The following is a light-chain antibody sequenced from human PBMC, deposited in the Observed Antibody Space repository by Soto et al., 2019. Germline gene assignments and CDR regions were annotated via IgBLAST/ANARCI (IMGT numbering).Light chain of an antibody. V-gene: IGKV3-15*01. CDR2: GAF. CDR1: QSVNHN. J-gene: IGKJ2*01. Sequence: EIVMTQSPATLSVSPGERATLSCRASQSVNHNFAWYQQRPGQAPRLLIYGAFTTAIGIPARFSGSGSGTEFTLTISSLQSEDFAVYYCQQYNDWPSTLGQGTNLEIK. CDR3: QQYNDWPST.